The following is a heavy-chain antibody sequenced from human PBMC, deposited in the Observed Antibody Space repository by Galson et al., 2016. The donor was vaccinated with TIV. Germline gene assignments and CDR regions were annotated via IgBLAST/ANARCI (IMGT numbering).Heavy chain of an antibody. Sequence: SVKVSCKASGYTFTNYPITWVRQAPGQGLEWMGGVIPLSGTTYARKFRDRLTITVDESTKTTYMDLSNLRSDDTAEYSCSRGGHYALDVWGQGTTVIVSS. V-gene: IGHV1-69*13. CDR3: SRGGHYALDV. CDR1: GYTFTNYP. CDR2: VIPLSGT. J-gene: IGHJ6*02. D-gene: IGHD3-16*01.